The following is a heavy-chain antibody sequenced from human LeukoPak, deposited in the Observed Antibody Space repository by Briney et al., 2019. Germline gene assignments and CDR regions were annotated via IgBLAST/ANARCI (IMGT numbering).Heavy chain of an antibody. CDR3: ASRWGQSPY. Sequence: PSETLSLTCTVSGGSISSRSVYGVWIRQPPGKGLEWIGSFSYSGSTYYNPSLKSRVNISVDTPKNQFSLKLSYVTAADTAVYYCASRWGQSPYWGQGTLVTVSS. CDR2: FSYSGST. CDR1: GGSISSRSVY. J-gene: IGHJ4*02. V-gene: IGHV4-39*01. D-gene: IGHD3-16*01.